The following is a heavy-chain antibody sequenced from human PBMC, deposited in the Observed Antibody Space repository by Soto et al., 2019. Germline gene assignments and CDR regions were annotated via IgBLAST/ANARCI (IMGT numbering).Heavy chain of an antibody. CDR1: GGSFSTYY. J-gene: IGHJ3*02. D-gene: IGHD3-9*01. CDR2: INHSGNN. CDR3: ARGGSNDWQVAFDI. V-gene: IGHV4-34*01. Sequence: SETLSLTCVVSGGSFSTYYYNWIRQSPGKGLEWIGEINHSGNNNYSPSLKSRVTMSLDTSKNQFSLKLTSVTAADTAVYYCARGGSNDWQVAFDIWGQGTMVTV.